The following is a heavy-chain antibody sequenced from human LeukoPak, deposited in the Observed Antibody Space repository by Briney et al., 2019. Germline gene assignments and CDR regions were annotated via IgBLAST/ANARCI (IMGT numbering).Heavy chain of an antibody. CDR2: INPNSGGT. CDR1: GYTFTGYY. V-gene: IGHV1-2*02. J-gene: IGHJ4*02. CDR3: ARSYGSGSEYTPFDY. D-gene: IGHD3-10*01. Sequence: ASVKVSCKASGYTFTGYYMHWVRQAPGQGLEWVGWINPNSGGTNYAQKFQGRVTMTRDTSISTAYMELSRLRSDDTAVYYCARSYGSGSEYTPFDYWGQGTLVTVSS.